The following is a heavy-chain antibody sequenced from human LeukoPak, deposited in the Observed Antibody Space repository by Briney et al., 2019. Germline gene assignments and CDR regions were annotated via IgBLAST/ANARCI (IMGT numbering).Heavy chain of an antibody. V-gene: IGHV4-59*12. CDR2: IYYSGST. J-gene: IGHJ5*02. Sequence: PSETLSLTCTVSGGSISSYYWSWIRQPPGKGLEWIGYIYYSGSTYYNPSLKSRVTISVDTSKNQFSLKLSSVTAADTAVYYCARTDYLNWFDPWGQGTLVTVSS. CDR3: ARTDYLNWFDP. CDR1: GGSISSYY. D-gene: IGHD4-11*01.